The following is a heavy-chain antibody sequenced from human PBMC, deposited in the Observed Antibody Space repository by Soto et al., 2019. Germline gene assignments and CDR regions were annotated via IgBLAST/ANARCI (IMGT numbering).Heavy chain of an antibody. CDR3: AKTSVVDGYGDWCEYFQH. Sequence: EVQLLESGGGLVQPGGSLRLSCVASGFTFSRYGMSWVRQAPGKRPEWVAVIGASGNKIFYADYVRGRFTNSRDNSKNTLDLQMVSPRVEDKAVYYCAKTSVVDGYGDWCEYFQHWGVGTLVTVYS. J-gene: IGHJ1*01. CDR1: GFTFSRYG. V-gene: IGHV3-23*01. D-gene: IGHD4-17*01. CDR2: IGASGNKI.